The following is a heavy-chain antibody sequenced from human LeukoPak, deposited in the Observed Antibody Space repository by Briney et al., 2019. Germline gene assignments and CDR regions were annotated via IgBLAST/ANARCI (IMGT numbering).Heavy chain of an antibody. Sequence: GGSLRLSCAASEFTFSSYALHWVRQAPGKGLEWVAVISYDGSTKYYADSVKGRFTISRDNSKNTVYLQMNSLRTEDTAVYYCARGLMAGAFYGMDVWGQGTTVTVSS. D-gene: IGHD2-8*01. CDR3: ARGLMAGAFYGMDV. CDR2: ISYDGSTK. CDR1: EFTFSSYA. J-gene: IGHJ6*02. V-gene: IGHV3-30-3*01.